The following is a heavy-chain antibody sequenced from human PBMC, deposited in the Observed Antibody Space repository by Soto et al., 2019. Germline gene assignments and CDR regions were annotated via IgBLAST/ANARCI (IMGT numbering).Heavy chain of an antibody. J-gene: IGHJ4*02. Sequence: VQLVESGGGLVQPGGSLRLSCAASGFAFNRYYMSWVRQAPGKGLEWVATVDQDGSAKYYVDSVKCRFTISRDNAKNSLYVQMNSLRGEDTAVYYCARYCAYDSIYYCSSDRLDYWGQGTLVTVSS. CDR2: VDQDGSAK. CDR3: ARYCAYDSIYYCSSDRLDY. V-gene: IGHV3-7*01. D-gene: IGHD3-22*01. CDR1: GFAFNRYY.